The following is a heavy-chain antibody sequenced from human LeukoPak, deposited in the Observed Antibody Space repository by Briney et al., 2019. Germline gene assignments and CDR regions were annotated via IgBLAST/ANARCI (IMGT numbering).Heavy chain of an antibody. Sequence: ETLSLTCTVSGGSISSYYWSWVRQAPGKGLEWVSVIYSGDTTYYADSVKGRFTISRDNSKSTVYLQMNSLRAEDTAVYYCARVFGSGYYLPVNYFDYWGQGTLVTVSS. CDR1: GGSISSYY. CDR2: IYSGDTT. V-gene: IGHV3-53*01. J-gene: IGHJ4*02. CDR3: ARVFGSGYYLPVNYFDY. D-gene: IGHD3-3*01.